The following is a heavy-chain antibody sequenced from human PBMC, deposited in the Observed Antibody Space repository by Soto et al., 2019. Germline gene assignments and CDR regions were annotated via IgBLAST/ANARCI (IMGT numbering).Heavy chain of an antibody. CDR2: INAGNGNT. CDR3: ARELQADY. J-gene: IGHJ4*02. V-gene: IGHV1-3*01. CDR1: GYTFTSYA. D-gene: IGHD2-15*01. Sequence: QVQLVQSGAEVKKPGASVKVSCKASGYTFTSYAMHWVRQATGQRLEWMGWINAGNGNTKYSQKLQGRVTSTRETSARTAYMELSSLRSEETAVDYSARELQADYWGQGSLVTVSS.